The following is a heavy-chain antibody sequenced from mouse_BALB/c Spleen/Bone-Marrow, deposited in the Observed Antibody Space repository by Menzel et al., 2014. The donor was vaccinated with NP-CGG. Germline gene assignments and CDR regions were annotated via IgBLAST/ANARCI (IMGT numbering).Heavy chain of an antibody. J-gene: IGHJ4*01. Sequence: VQLQQSGPGLVAPSQSLSITCTVSGFSLTSYGVHWVRQPPGKVLEWLGVIWAGGSTNYNSALMSRLSISKDNSKNQVFLKMNSLQTDDTAMYYCARGSYYEGAMDYWGQGTSVTVSS. V-gene: IGHV2-9*02. D-gene: IGHD1-1*01. CDR3: ARGSYYEGAMDY. CDR1: GFSLTSYG. CDR2: IWAGGST.